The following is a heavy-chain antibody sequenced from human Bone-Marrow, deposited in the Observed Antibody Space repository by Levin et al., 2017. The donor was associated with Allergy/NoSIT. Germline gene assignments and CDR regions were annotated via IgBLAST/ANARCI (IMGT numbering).Heavy chain of an antibody. D-gene: IGHD3-22*01. V-gene: IGHV1-2*06. CDR3: SRGPSNGYYDQLDY. CDR2: INPNSGGT. CDR1: GYTFSGYY. J-gene: IGHJ4*02. Sequence: PGGSLRLSCKASGYTFSGYYIHWVRQAPGQGLEWMGRINPNSGGTHYARKFQARVTMTRDTSISAAYMEVSSLRSDDTAVYYCSRGPSNGYYDQLDYWGQGTLVTVSS.